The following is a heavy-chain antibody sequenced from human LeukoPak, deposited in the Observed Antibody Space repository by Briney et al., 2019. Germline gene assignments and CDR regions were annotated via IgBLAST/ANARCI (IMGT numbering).Heavy chain of an antibody. CDR1: GYTFTNSY. V-gene: IGHV1-46*01. Sequence: ASVKVSCKASGYTFTNSYLHWVRQAPGQGLEWMGMIYPRDGSTSYAQNFQGRVTVTRDTSTTTVHMELRGLRSEDTAVYYCARDQEGFDYWGQGTVVTVSS. CDR3: ARDQEGFDY. CDR2: IYPRDGST. J-gene: IGHJ4*02.